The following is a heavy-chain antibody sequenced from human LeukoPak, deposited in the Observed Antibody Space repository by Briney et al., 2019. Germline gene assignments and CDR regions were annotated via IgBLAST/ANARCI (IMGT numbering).Heavy chain of an antibody. D-gene: IGHD6-19*01. CDR3: ARDAVTAVAGTGDYYYGMDV. J-gene: IGHJ6*02. Sequence: PSETLSLTCAVSGGSISSSNWWSWVRQPPGKGLEWIGEIYHSGSTNYNPSLKSRVTISVDKSKNQFSLKLSSVTAADTAVYYCARDAVTAVAGTGDYYYGMDVWGQRTTVTVSS. V-gene: IGHV4-4*02. CDR1: GGSISSSNW. CDR2: IYHSGST.